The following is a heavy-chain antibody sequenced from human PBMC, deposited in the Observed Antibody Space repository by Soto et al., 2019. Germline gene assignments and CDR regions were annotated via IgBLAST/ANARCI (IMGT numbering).Heavy chain of an antibody. CDR3: ARDHGDWGAFDI. D-gene: IGHD4-17*01. CDR1: GFIFSDHY. CDR2: IRNRADSYTT. Sequence: EVHLVESGGGLVQPGGSLRLSCAASGFIFSDHYMDWVGTAPGKGLKWVGRIRNRADSYTTEYAASVKGRFTISRDDSKNSLYLQMSRLKTADTAVYYCARDHGDWGAFDIWGRGTLVTVSS. V-gene: IGHV3-72*01. J-gene: IGHJ3*02.